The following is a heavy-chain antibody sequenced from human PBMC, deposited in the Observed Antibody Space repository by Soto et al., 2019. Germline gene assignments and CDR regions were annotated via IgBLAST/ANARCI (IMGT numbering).Heavy chain of an antibody. D-gene: IGHD1-26*01. CDR2: IHGGADYT. CDR3: AKNRGPWSYTIWSFNV. Sequence: EMQLLESGGGLVQPGGSLRLSCAASGFTFSCCAMSWVRQAPGRGLEWVSTIHGGADYTHYTDSVKGRFTISRDNSRNTVFLQMNSLTAGDTAIYYCAKNRGPWSYTIWSFNVWGRGTPVTVSS. J-gene: IGHJ2*01. V-gene: IGHV3-23*01. CDR1: GFTFSCCA.